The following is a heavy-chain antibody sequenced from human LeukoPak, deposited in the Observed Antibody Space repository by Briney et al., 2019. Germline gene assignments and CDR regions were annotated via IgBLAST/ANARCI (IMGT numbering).Heavy chain of an antibody. CDR3: ARHGGSGGYPLELDY. CDR1: GFSFTNYW. CDR2: IYPGDSDT. J-gene: IGHJ4*02. D-gene: IGHD3-10*01. V-gene: IGHV5-51*01. Sequence: GESLKISCKGSGFSFTNYWIGWVRQMPGKGLESMGIIYPGDSDTRYSPSFQGQVTISADKSISTAYLQWSGLKTSDTAMYYCARHGGSGGYPLELDYWGQGTLVTVSS.